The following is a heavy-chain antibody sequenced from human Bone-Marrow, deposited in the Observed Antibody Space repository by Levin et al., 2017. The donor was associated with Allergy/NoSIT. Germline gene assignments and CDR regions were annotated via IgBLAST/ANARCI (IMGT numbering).Heavy chain of an antibody. CDR1: GFTFDDYA. CDR3: AKSPDSSGFLVDY. CDR2: ISWNSGSI. J-gene: IGHJ4*02. D-gene: IGHD6-19*01. Sequence: PGGSLRLSCAASGFTFDDYAMYWVRQAPGKGLEWVSGISWNSGSIGYADSVKGRFTISRDNAKNSLYLQMNSLRAEDTALYYCAKSPDSSGFLVDYWGQGTLVTVSS. V-gene: IGHV3-9*01.